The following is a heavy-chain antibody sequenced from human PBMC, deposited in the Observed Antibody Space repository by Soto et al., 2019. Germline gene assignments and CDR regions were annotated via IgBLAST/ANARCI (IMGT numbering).Heavy chain of an antibody. Sequence: QVQLQESGPGLVKPSQTLSLTCTVSGGSISGGVYYWSWIRQPPGKGLEWIGYIFDSVSTYYNPSLKSLVTISVDTSKNQFSLRLSSVTAADTAVYYCAREIIPLTTDWYFDLWGRGTLVTVSS. CDR2: IFDSVST. D-gene: IGHD4-17*01. CDR1: GGSISGGVYY. CDR3: AREIIPLTTDWYFDL. V-gene: IGHV4-30-4*01. J-gene: IGHJ2*01.